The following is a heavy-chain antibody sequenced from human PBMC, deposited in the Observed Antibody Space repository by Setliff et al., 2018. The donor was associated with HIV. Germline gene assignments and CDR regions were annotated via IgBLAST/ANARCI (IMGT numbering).Heavy chain of an antibody. CDR2: IYTSGNT. Sequence: SETLSLTCTVSGGSFSSATYSWIWIRQPAGKGLEYIGLIYTSGNTRYNPSLKSRLSISVDTSKNQFSLKLSSLTGADTAVYYCVRVGGGSWLGIHYYYYMDVWGKGITVTVSS. CDR1: GGSFSSATYS. V-gene: IGHV4-61*02. CDR3: VRVGGGSWLGIHYYYYMDV. J-gene: IGHJ6*03. D-gene: IGHD2-15*01.